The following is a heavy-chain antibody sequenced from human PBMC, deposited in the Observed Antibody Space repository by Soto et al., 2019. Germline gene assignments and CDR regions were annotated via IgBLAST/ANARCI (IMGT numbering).Heavy chain of an antibody. Sequence: SETLSLTCTVSGGSISSGGYYWSWIRQHPGKGLEWIGYIYYSGSTYYNPSLKSRVTISVDTSKNQFSLKLSSVTAADTAVYYCARGEGYYYDSSGYYFDYRGQGTLVTVSS. CDR1: GGSISSGGYY. CDR2: IYYSGST. V-gene: IGHV4-31*03. D-gene: IGHD3-22*01. CDR3: ARGEGYYYDSSGYYFDY. J-gene: IGHJ4*02.